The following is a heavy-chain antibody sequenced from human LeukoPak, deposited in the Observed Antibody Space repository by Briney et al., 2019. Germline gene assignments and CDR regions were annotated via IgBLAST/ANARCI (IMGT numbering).Heavy chain of an antibody. V-gene: IGHV4-59*08. D-gene: IGHD2-21*02. CDR3: TKLSDCGDDCYDRPHWFDP. CDR2: VHSSGGT. CDR1: GGSMTGYY. J-gene: IGHJ5*02. Sequence: SETLSLTCTVSGGSMTGYYWAWIRQPPGKRLEWIGYVHSSGGTKYNPSLKSRDTVSIDMSRNHFSLNVRSVTAADTATYYCTKLSDCGDDCYDRPHWFDPWGQGRLVTVSS.